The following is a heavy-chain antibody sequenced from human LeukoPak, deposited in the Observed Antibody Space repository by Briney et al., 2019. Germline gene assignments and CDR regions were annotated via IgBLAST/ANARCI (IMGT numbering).Heavy chain of an antibody. CDR1: GGSISSSSYY. CDR2: IYYSGST. J-gene: IGHJ4*02. CDR3: AREGGAGAWADFDY. V-gene: IGHV4-61*01. D-gene: IGHD6-19*01. Sequence: RPSETLSLTCTVSGGSISSSSYYWSWIRQPPGKGLEWIGYIYYSGSTNYNPSLKSRVTISVDTSKNQFSLKLSSVTAADTAVYYCAREGGAGAWADFDYWGQGTLVTVSS.